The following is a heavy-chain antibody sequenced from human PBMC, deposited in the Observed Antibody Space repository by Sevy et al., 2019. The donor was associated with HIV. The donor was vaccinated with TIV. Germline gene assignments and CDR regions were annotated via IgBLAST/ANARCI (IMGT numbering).Heavy chain of an antibody. CDR2: LSGSGGST. V-gene: IGHV3-23*01. CDR3: AKDRVWELGDAFDI. D-gene: IGHD3-10*01. J-gene: IGHJ3*02. Sequence: GGSLRLSCAASGFTFSSYAMSWVRQAPGKGLEWVSGLSGSGGSTNYADSMKGRFTISRDNSKNTLYLQMNSLRAEDTAVYYCAKDRVWELGDAFDIWGQGTMVTVSS. CDR1: GFTFSSYA.